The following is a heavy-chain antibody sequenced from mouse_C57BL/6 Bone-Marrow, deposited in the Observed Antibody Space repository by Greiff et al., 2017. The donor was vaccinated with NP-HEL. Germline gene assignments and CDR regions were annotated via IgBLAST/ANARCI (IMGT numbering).Heavy chain of an antibody. V-gene: IGHV1-11*01. CDR1: GYTFTDHI. D-gene: IGHD2-2*01. CDR3: GKLVGYPYYYAMDY. CDR2: ISPVSGET. J-gene: IGHJ4*01. Sequence: VQLKQSGAELASPGASVTLSCKASGYTFTDHIMNWVKKRPGQGLEWIGRISPVSGETNYNQKFMGKATFSVDRSSSTVYMVLNSLTSEDPAVYYCGKLVGYPYYYAMDYWGQGTSVTVSS.